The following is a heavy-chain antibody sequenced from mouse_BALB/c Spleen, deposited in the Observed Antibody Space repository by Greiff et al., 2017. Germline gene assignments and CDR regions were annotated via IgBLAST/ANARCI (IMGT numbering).Heavy chain of an antibody. V-gene: IGHV5-17*02. Sequence: EVQLVESGGGLVQPGGSRKLSCAASGFTFSSFGMHWVRQAPEKGLEWVAYISSGSSTIYYADTVKGRFTISRDNPKNTLFLQMTSLRSEDTAMYYCARSYYGKRYAMDYWGQGTSVTVSS. CDR2: ISSGSSTI. CDR1: GFTFSSFG. D-gene: IGHD2-10*01. J-gene: IGHJ4*01. CDR3: ARSYYGKRYAMDY.